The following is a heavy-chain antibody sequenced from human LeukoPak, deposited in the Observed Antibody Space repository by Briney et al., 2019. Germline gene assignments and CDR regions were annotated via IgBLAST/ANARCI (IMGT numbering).Heavy chain of an antibody. CDR1: GYTFTSYG. CDR2: ISAYNGNT. Sequence: ASVKVSCKASGYTFTSYGISWVRQAPGQGLEWMGWISAYNGNTNYAQKLQGRVTMTTDTSTSTAYMELRSLRSDDTAVYYCARGVIAVNYYYYYMDVWGKGTTVTISS. V-gene: IGHV1-18*01. D-gene: IGHD6-19*01. J-gene: IGHJ6*03. CDR3: ARGVIAVNYYYYYMDV.